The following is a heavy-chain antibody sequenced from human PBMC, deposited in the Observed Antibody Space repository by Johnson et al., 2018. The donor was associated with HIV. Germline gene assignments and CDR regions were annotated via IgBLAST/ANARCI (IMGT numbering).Heavy chain of an antibody. D-gene: IGHD3-10*01. Sequence: QVQLVESGGGVVLPGGSLRLSCAASGFTFSSYAMHWVRQAPGKGLEWLAIISYDGGDTWYADSVKGRFTVSRDNAENSLYLQMDSLRDEDTAMYFCARVWYVYGSGSLIDACDIWGQGTMVTVSS. CDR2: ISYDGGDT. CDR3: ARVWYVYGSGSLIDACDI. V-gene: IGHV3-30-3*01. CDR1: GFTFSSYA. J-gene: IGHJ3*02.